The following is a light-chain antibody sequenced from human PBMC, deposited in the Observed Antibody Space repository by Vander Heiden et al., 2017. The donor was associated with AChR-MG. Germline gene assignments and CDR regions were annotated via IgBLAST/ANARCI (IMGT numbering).Light chain of an antibody. Sequence: SYKLTQPPSVSVSPGQTDTITCSGDNLGDKYVSWYQQKPGQPPLLVIYQKDKRPSGIPERFSGSNSGNTDTLTISGTQSVDEADFFCQAWDSRSNGVFGGGTKLTVL. CDR2: QKD. CDR1: NLGDKY. J-gene: IGLJ3*02. V-gene: IGLV3-1*01. CDR3: QAWDSRSNGV.